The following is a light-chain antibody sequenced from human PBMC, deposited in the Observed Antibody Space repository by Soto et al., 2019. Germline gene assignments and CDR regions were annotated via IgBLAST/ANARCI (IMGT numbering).Light chain of an antibody. CDR1: QSVRTY. Sequence: EIVLTQSPVTLSLSPGERATLSCRASQSVRTYLAWYQVKPGQAPSLLLYDASRRASAVPARFSGSGSARAFTLTISSLEPEDFALVYCQQRNTWPPITFGQGTRLEIK. V-gene: IGKV3-11*02. CDR2: DAS. J-gene: IGKJ5*01. CDR3: QQRNTWPPIT.